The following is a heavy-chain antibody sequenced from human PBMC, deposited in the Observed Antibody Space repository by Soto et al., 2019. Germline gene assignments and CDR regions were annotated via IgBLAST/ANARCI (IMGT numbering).Heavy chain of an antibody. CDR2: IGSGGSPT. D-gene: IGHD3-22*01. Sequence: TGGSLRLSXAASGFTFSTYAMSWVRQAPGKGLEWVSSIGSGGSPTYYADSVKGRFTISRDNSKNTLYLQMNSLRAEDTAVFYCAKGALTTYFDWGQGTLVTVSS. J-gene: IGHJ4*02. V-gene: IGHV3-23*01. CDR3: AKGALTTYFD. CDR1: GFTFSTYA.